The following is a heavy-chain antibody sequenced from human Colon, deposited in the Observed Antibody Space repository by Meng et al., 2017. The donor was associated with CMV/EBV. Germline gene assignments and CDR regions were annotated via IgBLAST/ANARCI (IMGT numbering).Heavy chain of an antibody. CDR2: IIPIFGTA. Sequence: SVKVSCKASGGTFSGYAISWVRQAPGQGLEWMGGIIPIFGTANYAQKFQGRVTITTDESTSTAYMELSSLRSEDTAVYYCARVGLGMVAVAYYWGQGTLVTVSS. V-gene: IGHV1-69*05. CDR3: ARVGLGMVAVAYY. D-gene: IGHD6-19*01. J-gene: IGHJ4*02. CDR1: GGTFSGYA.